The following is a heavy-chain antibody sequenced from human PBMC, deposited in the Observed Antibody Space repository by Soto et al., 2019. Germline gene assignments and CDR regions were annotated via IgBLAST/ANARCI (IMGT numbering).Heavy chain of an antibody. CDR1: GGSISSRGYY. V-gene: IGHV4-31*03. CDR2: IYYSGST. Sequence: SETLSLTCTVSGGSISSRGYYWSWIRQHPGKGLEWIGYIYYSGSTYYNPSLKSRVTISVDTSKNQFSLKLSSVTAADTAMYYCARVSVTYYYFGMDVCGQGTTVTVSS. J-gene: IGHJ6*02. CDR3: ARVSVTYYYFGMDV.